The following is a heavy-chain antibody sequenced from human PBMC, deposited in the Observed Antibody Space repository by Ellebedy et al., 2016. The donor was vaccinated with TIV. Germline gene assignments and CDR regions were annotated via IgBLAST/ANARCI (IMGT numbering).Heavy chain of an antibody. CDR3: AREVYSSTWYDC. CDR1: GFTVSSNY. D-gene: IGHD4-11*01. V-gene: IGHV3-53*01. Sequence: PGGSLRLSCTASGFTVSSNYMNWVRQAPGKGLEWVSVIYSGGNTYYADSVKGRFTISRDNSKNTVCLQMNSLRAEDTAVYYCAREVYSSTWYDCWGQGTLVTVSS. CDR2: IYSGGNT. J-gene: IGHJ5*01.